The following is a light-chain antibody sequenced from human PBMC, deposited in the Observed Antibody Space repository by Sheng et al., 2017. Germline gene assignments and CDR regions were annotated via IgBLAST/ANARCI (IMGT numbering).Light chain of an antibody. CDR1: ETINNN. V-gene: IGKV3-15*01. Sequence: EIVMTQSPGILSVSPGERATLSCRASETINNNLAWYQQKPGQAPRLLFSDASTRATGVPARFSGSGSGTDFTLTISSLQSEDFAVYYCQQYHSWPPFTFGGGTKVEIK. CDR2: DAS. J-gene: IGKJ4*01. CDR3: QQYHSWPPFT.